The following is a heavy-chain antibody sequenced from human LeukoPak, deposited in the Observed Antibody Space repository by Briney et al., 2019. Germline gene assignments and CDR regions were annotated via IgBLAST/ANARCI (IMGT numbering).Heavy chain of an antibody. CDR2: INPKSGDA. D-gene: IGHD3-16*01. V-gene: IGHV1-2*02. J-gene: IGHJ4*02. CDR3: ARGEYSNGYPYRLDS. Sequence: ASVKVSCKASGSTFSDYHINWVRQASGQGPEWMGWINPKSGDASYNQAFQGRVTMTRDTSISTAYMELNRLRSDDTAMYYCARGEYSNGYPYRLDSWGQGTLVTVSS. CDR1: GSTFSDYH.